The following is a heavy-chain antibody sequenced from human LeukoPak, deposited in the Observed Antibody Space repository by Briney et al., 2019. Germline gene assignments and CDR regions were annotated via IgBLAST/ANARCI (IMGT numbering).Heavy chain of an antibody. D-gene: IGHD6-19*01. CDR1: GFTFSSYE. CDR3: ARESIAVAGAPFDY. CDR2: ISSGSTI. Sequence: GGSLSLSCAASGFTFSSYEMNWVRQAPGKGLEWVSYISSGSTIYDADSVKGRFTISRDNAKNSLYLQMNSLRAEDTAVYYCARESIAVAGAPFDYWGQGTLVTVSS. V-gene: IGHV3-48*03. J-gene: IGHJ4*02.